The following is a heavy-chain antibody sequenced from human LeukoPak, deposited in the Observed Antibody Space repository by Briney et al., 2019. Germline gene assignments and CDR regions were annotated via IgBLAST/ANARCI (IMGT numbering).Heavy chain of an antibody. D-gene: IGHD1-1*01. Sequence: SETLSLTCTVSGGSISSGSYYWSWIRQPAGKGLEWIGRIYTSGSTNYNPSLKSRVTISVDTSKNQLSLKLSSVTAADTAVYYCAKIRYSENIDYWGQGTLVTVSS. CDR2: IYTSGST. J-gene: IGHJ4*02. V-gene: IGHV4-61*02. CDR1: GGSISSGSYY. CDR3: AKIRYSENIDY.